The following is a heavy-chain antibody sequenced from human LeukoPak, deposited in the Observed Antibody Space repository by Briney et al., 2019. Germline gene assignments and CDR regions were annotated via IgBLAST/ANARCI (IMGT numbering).Heavy chain of an antibody. J-gene: IGHJ5*02. Sequence: ASVKVSCKASGYTFTSYAMHWVRQAPGQRLEWMGWINAGNGNTKYSQKFQGRVTITRDTSARTAYMELSSLRSEDTAVYYCASDDSSGWYYWFDHWGQGTLVTVSS. CDR3: ASDDSSGWYYWFDH. V-gene: IGHV1-3*01. CDR1: GYTFTSYA. CDR2: INAGNGNT. D-gene: IGHD6-19*01.